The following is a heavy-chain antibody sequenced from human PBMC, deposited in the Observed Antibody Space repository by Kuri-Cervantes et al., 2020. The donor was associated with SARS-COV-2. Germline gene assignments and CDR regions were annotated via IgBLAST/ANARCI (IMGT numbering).Heavy chain of an antibody. D-gene: IGHD3-22*01. CDR2: IIPIFGTA. J-gene: IGHJ4*02. Sequence: SVKVSCKASGGTFSSYAISWVRQAPGQGLEWMGGIIPIFGTANYAQKFQGRVTITADESTSTAYMELNSLRAEDTAVYYCAKDIPLTLTYYYDSSGYQYWGQGTLVTVSS. V-gene: IGHV1-69*13. CDR1: GGTFSSYA. CDR3: AKDIPLTLTYYYDSSGYQY.